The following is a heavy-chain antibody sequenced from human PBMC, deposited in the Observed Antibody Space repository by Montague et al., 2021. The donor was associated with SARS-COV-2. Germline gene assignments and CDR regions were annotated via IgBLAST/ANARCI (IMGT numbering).Heavy chain of an antibody. V-gene: IGHV4-39*02. CDR2: IFHSGST. D-gene: IGHD2-21*01. J-gene: IGHJ4*02. Sequence: SETLSLTCTVSGASISTGTYYWGWIRQPPGKGLEWTGDIFHSGSTYYNPSLKSRVTMSVDTSKNHFSLKLNSVTAADTGVYYCVGDAYNPLDGNWGQGTLVTVSS. CDR3: VGDAYNPLDGN. CDR1: GASISTGTYY.